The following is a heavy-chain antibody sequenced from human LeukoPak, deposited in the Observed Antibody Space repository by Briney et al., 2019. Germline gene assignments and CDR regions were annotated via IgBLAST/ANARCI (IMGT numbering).Heavy chain of an antibody. V-gene: IGHV3-13*01. CDR2: IGTAGDT. J-gene: IGHJ4*02. Sequence: PGGSLRLSCAASGFTFSSYDMHWVRQATGKGLEWVSAIGTAGDTYYPGSVKGRFTISRENAKNSLYLQMNSLRAGDTAVYYCARGRGYSGYDPLTFDYWGQGTLVTVSS. D-gene: IGHD5-12*01. CDR1: GFTFSSYD. CDR3: ARGRGYSGYDPLTFDY.